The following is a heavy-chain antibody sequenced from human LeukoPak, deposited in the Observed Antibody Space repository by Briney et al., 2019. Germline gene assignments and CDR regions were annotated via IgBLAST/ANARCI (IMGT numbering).Heavy chain of an antibody. Sequence: PGRSLRLSCAASGFTFSSYGMHWVRQAPGKGLEWVSAISGSGGSTYYADSVKGRFTISRDNSKNTLYLQMNSLRAEDTAVYYCARTVITEAVFDYWGQGTLVTVSS. D-gene: IGHD3-22*01. CDR1: GFTFSSYG. V-gene: IGHV3-23*01. J-gene: IGHJ4*02. CDR2: ISGSGGST. CDR3: ARTVITEAVFDY.